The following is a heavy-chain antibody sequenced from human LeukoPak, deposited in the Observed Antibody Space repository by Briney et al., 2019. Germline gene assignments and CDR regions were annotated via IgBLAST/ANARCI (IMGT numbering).Heavy chain of an antibody. J-gene: IGHJ6*02. D-gene: IGHD1-26*01. CDR2: IYYSGST. Sequence: SETLSLTCTVSGGSISSGGYSWSWIRQHPGKGLEWIGYIYYSGSTYYNPSLKSRVTISVDTSKNQFSLKLSSVTAADTAVYYCARVRGGSYYNYYYGMDVWGQGTTVTVSS. V-gene: IGHV4-31*03. CDR3: ARVRGGSYYNYYYGMDV. CDR1: GGSISSGGYS.